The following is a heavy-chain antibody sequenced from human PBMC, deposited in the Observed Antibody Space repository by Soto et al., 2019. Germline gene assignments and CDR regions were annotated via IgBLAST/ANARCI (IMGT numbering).Heavy chain of an antibody. V-gene: IGHV3-30-3*01. J-gene: IGHJ4*02. CDR1: GFTFSSYA. CDR2: ISYDGSNK. D-gene: IGHD2-15*01. CDR3: ARNGYCSGGSCRGLIDY. Sequence: GGSLRLSCAASGFTFSSYAMHWVRQAPGKGLEWVAVISYDGSNKYYADSVKGRFTISRDNSKNTLYLQMNSLRAEDTAVYYCARNGYCSGGSCRGLIDYWGQGTLVTVSS.